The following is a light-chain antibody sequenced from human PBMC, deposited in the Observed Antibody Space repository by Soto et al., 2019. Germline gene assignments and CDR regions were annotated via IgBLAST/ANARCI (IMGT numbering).Light chain of an antibody. CDR3: QQYNDWPPAIT. Sequence: EIVMTQSPATLSVSPGERATLSCEASQSVRRNLAWYQQRPGQAPRLLIYGASTRATGIPARFSGSGSGTEFTLTISSLQSEDFAVYYCQQYNDWPPAITFGQGTRLEIK. V-gene: IGKV3-15*01. CDR2: GAS. J-gene: IGKJ5*01. CDR1: QSVRRN.